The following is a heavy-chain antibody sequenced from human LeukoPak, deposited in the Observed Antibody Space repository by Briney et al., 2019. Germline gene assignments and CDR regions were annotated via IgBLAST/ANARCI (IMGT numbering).Heavy chain of an antibody. Sequence: GGSLRLSCAASGFTFSSYAMTWVRQAPGKGLEWVSTIVNTGDTTYYGDSVKGRFTISRDNSKNTLYLQMDSLRAEDTAVYYYARNRLSVTDYWGQGTLVTVSS. CDR1: GFTFSSYA. CDR3: ARNRLSVTDY. D-gene: IGHD2-21*01. J-gene: IGHJ4*02. V-gene: IGHV3-23*01. CDR2: IVNTGDTT.